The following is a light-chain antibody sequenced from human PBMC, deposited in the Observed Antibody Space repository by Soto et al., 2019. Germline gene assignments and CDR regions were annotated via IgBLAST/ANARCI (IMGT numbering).Light chain of an antibody. Sequence: EIVLTQSPGTLSLSPGERATLSCRASQSVKSNYLAWYQQRPGQAPRLLIYGASSWAAGVPGRFSGSGSGTDFTLTISRLEPEDFAVYYCQQYGTPPHTFGQGTKLEIK. CDR3: QQYGTPPHT. CDR1: QSVKSNY. J-gene: IGKJ2*01. V-gene: IGKV3-20*01. CDR2: GAS.